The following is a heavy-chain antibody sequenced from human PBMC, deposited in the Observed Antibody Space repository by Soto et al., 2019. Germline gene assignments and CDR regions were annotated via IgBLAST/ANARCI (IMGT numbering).Heavy chain of an antibody. CDR2: ISYDGSNK. CDR1: GFTFSSYG. V-gene: IGHV3-30*18. Sequence: QVQLVESGGGVVQPGRSLRLSCAASGFTFSSYGMHWVRQAPGKGLEWEAVISYDGSNKYYADSVKGRFTISRDNSKNTLYLQMNSLRAEDTAVYYCAKDLGTLSTVAATGYFDYWGQGTLVTVSS. D-gene: IGHD6-19*01. J-gene: IGHJ4*02. CDR3: AKDLGTLSTVAATGYFDY.